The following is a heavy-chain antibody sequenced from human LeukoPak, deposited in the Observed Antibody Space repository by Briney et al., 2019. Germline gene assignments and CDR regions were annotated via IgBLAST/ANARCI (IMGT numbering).Heavy chain of an antibody. V-gene: IGHV1-2*02. J-gene: IGHJ4*02. CDR1: GYTFTSYG. D-gene: IGHD3-10*01. CDR3: AREEDAASGPGSYYDY. CDR2: INPNSGGT. Sequence: ASVKVSCKASGYTFTSYGISWVRQAPGQGLEWMGWINPNSGGTNYAQKFQGRVTMTRDTSISTVYMEVSRLRSDDTAVYYCAREEDAASGPGSYYDYWGQGTLVTVSS.